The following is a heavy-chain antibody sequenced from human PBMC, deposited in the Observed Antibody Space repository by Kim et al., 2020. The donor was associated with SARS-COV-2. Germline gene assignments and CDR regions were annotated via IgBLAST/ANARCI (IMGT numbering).Heavy chain of an antibody. CDR1: GFIFYSYS. J-gene: IGHJ6*02. D-gene: IGHD5-18*01. V-gene: IGHV3-48*02. CDR3: AGGVGFDYGYVGYYYGMDV. CDR2: ITSSSSTI. Sequence: GGSLRLSCSASGFIFYSYSMNWVRQAPGKGLEWVSHITSSSSTINYADSVRGRFTVSRDNAKNSLDLQMNSLTDEDTAVYYCAGGVGFDYGYVGYYYGMDVWGQGTTVTVSS.